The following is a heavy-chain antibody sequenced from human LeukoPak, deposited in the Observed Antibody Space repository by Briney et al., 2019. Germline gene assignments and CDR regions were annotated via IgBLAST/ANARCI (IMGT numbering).Heavy chain of an antibody. J-gene: IGHJ5*02. V-gene: IGHV4-30-4*01. D-gene: IGHD3-10*01. CDR2: IYYSGST. Sequence: SETLSLTCTVSGGSISSGDYYWSWIRQPPGKGLEWIGYIYYSGSTYYNPSLKSRVTISVDTSKNQFSLKLSSVTAADTAVYYCASDYYGSGSYYPSWFDPWGQGTLVTVSS. CDR1: GGSISSGDYY. CDR3: ASDYYGSGSYYPSWFDP.